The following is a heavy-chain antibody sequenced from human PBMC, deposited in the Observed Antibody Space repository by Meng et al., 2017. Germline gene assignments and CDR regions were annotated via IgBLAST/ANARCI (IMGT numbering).Heavy chain of an antibody. CDR2: IYYSGST. Sequence: GPLRLSCTVSGGSISSSSYYWGWIRQPPGKGLEWIGSIYYSGSTYYNPSLKSRVTISVDTSKNQFSLKLSSVTAADTAVYYCARGNLPEDSDWAQGTLVTV. D-gene: IGHD1-26*01. V-gene: IGHV4-39*07. CDR1: GGSISSSSYY. CDR3: ARGNLPEDSD. J-gene: IGHJ4*02.